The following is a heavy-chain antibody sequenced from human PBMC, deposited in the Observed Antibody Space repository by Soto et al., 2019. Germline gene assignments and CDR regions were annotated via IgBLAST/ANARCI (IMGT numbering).Heavy chain of an antibody. J-gene: IGHJ4*02. V-gene: IGHV3-66*01. D-gene: IGHD2-2*01. CDR3: ARTFASASQVDY. CDR2: MYTSGRT. CDR1: GFTVSSNY. Sequence: EMQLVESGGGLVQPGGSLRLSCAVSGFTVSSNYMTWVRQPPGKGLEWVSVMYTSGRTYYGDSVKGRVTISRDNSKNTRYRQRISLRVENSAVYYGARTFASASQVDYWGQGTLVTVSS.